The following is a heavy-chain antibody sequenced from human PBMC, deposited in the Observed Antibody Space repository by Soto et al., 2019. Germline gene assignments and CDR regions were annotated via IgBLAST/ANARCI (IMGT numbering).Heavy chain of an antibody. CDR2: IRHDGSEK. CDR1: GFTFSDYW. CDR3: ARARIVGGSGWSSPPDG. D-gene: IGHD6-19*01. Sequence: GGSLRLSCAASGFTFSDYWMTWVRQAPGKGLEWVSSIRHDGSEKSLVDSVKGRFTISRDNAKDLLFMQMNSLRVEDTAVYYCARARIVGGSGWSSPPDGWGQGTLVTVSS. V-gene: IGHV3-7*04. J-gene: IGHJ4*02.